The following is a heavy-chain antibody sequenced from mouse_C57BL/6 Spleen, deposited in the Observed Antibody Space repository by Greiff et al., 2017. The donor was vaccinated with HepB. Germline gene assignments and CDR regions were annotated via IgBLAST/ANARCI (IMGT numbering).Heavy chain of an antibody. CDR2: IDPSDSET. J-gene: IGHJ4*01. Sequence: QLQQPGAELVRPGSSVKLSCKASGYTFTSYWMHWVKQRPIQGLEWIGNIDPSDSETHYNQKFKDKATLTVDKSSSTAYMQLSSLTSEDSAVYYCARYYGSIYYAMDYWGQGTSVTVSS. CDR3: ARYYGSIYYAMDY. V-gene: IGHV1-52*01. CDR1: GYTFTSYW. D-gene: IGHD1-1*01.